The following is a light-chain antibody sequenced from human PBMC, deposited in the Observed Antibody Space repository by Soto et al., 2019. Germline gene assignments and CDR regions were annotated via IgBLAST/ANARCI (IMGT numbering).Light chain of an antibody. J-gene: IGKJ3*01. CDR3: HQRSKT. CDR1: QSVSSY. CDR2: DAS. V-gene: IGKV3-11*01. Sequence: EIVLTQSPATLSLSPGERATLSCRASQSVSSYLAWYQQKPGQAPRLLIYDASNRATGIPARFSGSGSGTGFTRTISSLEPEDFAVYYCHQRSKTFGPGTKVDIK.